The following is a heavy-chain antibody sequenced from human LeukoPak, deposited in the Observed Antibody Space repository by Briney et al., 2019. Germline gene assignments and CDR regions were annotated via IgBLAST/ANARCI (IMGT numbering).Heavy chain of an antibody. D-gene: IGHD3-22*01. J-gene: IGHJ4*02. CDR1: GGSISSGSYY. CDR2: IYTSGST. Sequence: SETLSLTCTVSGGSISSGSYYWSWIRQPAGKGLEWIGRIYTSGSTNYNPSLKSRVTISVDTSKNQFSLKLSSVTAADTAVYYCARGSYDSSGYRDDYWGQGTLVTVSS. V-gene: IGHV4-61*02. CDR3: ARGSYDSSGYRDDY.